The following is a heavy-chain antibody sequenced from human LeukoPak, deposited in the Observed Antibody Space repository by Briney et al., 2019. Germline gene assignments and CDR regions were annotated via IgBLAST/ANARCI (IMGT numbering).Heavy chain of an antibody. D-gene: IGHD6-6*01. CDR3: ARASIAAQLDY. CDR1: GGSISGSY. Sequence: SETLSLTCTVSGGSISGSYWSWIRQPPGKGLEWIGFIHYSGTTNNNPSLRSRVTISVDTSKNHFSLKLSSVTAADTAVYYCARASIAAQLDYWGQGTLVTVSS. CDR2: IHYSGTT. V-gene: IGHV4-59*12. J-gene: IGHJ4*02.